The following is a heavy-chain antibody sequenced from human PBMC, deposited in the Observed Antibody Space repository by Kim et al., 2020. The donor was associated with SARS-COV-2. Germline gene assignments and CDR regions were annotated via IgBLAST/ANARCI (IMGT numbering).Heavy chain of an antibody. Sequence: GGSLRLSCAASGFTFDDYAMHWVRQAPGKGLEWVSLISGDGVSTYYTDSVKGRFTISRDNSKNSLYLQMNSLRTEDTALYYCAKDKGSSWYWEYYFDYWGQGTLVTVSS. CDR2: ISGDGVST. J-gene: IGHJ4*02. D-gene: IGHD6-13*01. V-gene: IGHV3-43*02. CDR1: GFTFDDYA. CDR3: AKDKGSSWYWEYYFDY.